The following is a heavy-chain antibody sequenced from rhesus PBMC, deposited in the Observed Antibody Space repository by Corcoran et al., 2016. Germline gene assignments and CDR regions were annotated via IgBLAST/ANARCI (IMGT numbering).Heavy chain of an antibody. CDR3: ARGTELDLVSYNRFDV. V-gene: IGHV2S1*01. CDR2: IYWDDDK. Sequence: QVTLKESGPALGKPTQTLTLTCTFSGLSLSTSGMGVGWIRQPPGKAREWLASIYWDDDKYSITSLKSRLTISQDTSKNQVVLTMTNMDPVDTATYYCARGTELDLVSYNRFDVWGPGVLVTVSS. J-gene: IGHJ5-1*01. D-gene: IGHD1-1*01. CDR1: GLSLSTSGMG.